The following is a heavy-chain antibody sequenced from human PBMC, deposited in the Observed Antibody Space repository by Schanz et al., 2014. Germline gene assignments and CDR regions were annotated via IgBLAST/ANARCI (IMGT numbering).Heavy chain of an antibody. D-gene: IGHD3-10*01. CDR2: LSGDGGTT. V-gene: IGHV3-23*04. J-gene: IGHJ6*03. CDR1: GFSFSSYT. CDR3: VREENYPSFLGYYYYMDV. Sequence: GQLVESGGGVVQPGRSLRLSCAASGFSFSSYTMSWVRQAPGKGLQWVSSLSGDGGTTHYADSVKGRFTISRDNYKSMLFLEMSSLRVEDTAVYYCVREENYPSFLGYYYYMDVWGKGTSXTVSS.